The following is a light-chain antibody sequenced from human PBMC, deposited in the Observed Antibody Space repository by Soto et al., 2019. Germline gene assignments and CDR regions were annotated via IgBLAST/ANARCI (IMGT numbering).Light chain of an antibody. CDR3: QQYIRWPLT. CDR1: QSVSSN. CDR2: GAS. J-gene: IGKJ4*01. V-gene: IGKV3-15*01. Sequence: ERVMTQSPATLSLSPGERATLSCRASQSVSSNLAWYQQKPGQAPSLLIYGASTRATGTPARFSGSGSGTEFTLTISSLQSEDFAVYYCQQYIRWPLTFGGGTKVDI.